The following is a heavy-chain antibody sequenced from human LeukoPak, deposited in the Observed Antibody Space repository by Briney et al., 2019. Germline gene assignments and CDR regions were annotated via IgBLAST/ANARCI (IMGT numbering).Heavy chain of an antibody. Sequence: PGGSLRLSCGASGLTFSTYAMSWVRQAPWKGLEWVSAISGSGGDTYYADSVKGRFTISRDNPKNTLYLQMNSLRVEDTAVYFCAKHSGGDILTVFDYWGRGTLVTVSS. CDR2: ISGSGGDT. CDR1: GLTFSTYA. D-gene: IGHD3-9*01. CDR3: AKHSGGDILTVFDY. V-gene: IGHV3-23*01. J-gene: IGHJ4*02.